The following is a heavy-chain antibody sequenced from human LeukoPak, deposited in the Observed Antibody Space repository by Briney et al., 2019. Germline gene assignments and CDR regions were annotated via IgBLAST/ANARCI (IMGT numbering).Heavy chain of an antibody. CDR3: ARGNEYSSGGSCFWGNWFDP. CDR1: GYTFTRYD. J-gene: IGHJ5*02. CDR2: MNPNSGNT. V-gene: IGHV1-8*03. D-gene: IGHD2-15*01. Sequence: ASVKVSCKASGYTFTRYDINWVRQATGQGLEWMGWMNPNSGNTGYAQKFQGRVTITRNTSISTAYMELSSLRSEDTAVYYCARGNEYSSGGSCFWGNWFDPWGQGTLVTVSS.